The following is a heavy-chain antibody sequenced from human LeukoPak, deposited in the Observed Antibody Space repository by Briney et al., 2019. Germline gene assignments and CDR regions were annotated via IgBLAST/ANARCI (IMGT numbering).Heavy chain of an antibody. Sequence: SETLSPTCAVYGGSFSGYYWSWIRQPPGKGLEWIGEINHSGSTNYNPSLKSRVTISVDTSKNQFSLKLSSVTAADTAVYYCARGHYYGSGSYSAWFDPWGQGTLVTVSS. CDR2: INHSGST. V-gene: IGHV4-34*01. J-gene: IGHJ5*02. CDR3: ARGHYYGSGSYSAWFDP. D-gene: IGHD3-10*01. CDR1: GGSFSGYY.